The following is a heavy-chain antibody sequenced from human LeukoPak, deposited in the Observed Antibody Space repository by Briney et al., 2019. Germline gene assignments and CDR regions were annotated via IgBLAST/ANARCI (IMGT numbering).Heavy chain of an antibody. CDR3: ARARFEGSCSGCSCYSGPDY. CDR1: GGTFSSYT. V-gene: IGHV1-69*02. CDR2: IIPILGIA. D-gene: IGHD2-15*01. J-gene: IGHJ4*02. Sequence: GSSVKVSCKASGGTFSSYTISWVRQAPGQGLEWMGRIIPILGIANYAQKFQGRVTITADKSTSTAYMELSSLGSEDTAVYYCARARFEGSCSGCSCYSGPDYWGQGTLVTVSS.